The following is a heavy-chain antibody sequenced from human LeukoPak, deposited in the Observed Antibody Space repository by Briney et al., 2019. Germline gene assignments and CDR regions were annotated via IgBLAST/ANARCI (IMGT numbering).Heavy chain of an antibody. CDR1: GGTFSSYA. J-gene: IGHJ4*02. D-gene: IGHD3-10*01. CDR3: ATVPSMVRGVQYFDY. V-gene: IGHV1-69*13. Sequence: ASVKVSCKASGGTFSSYAISWVRQAPGQGLEWMGGIIPIFGIANYAQKFQGRVTITADESTSTAYMELSSVKSQDTAVYYCATVPSMVRGVQYFDYWGQGALVTVSS. CDR2: IIPIFGIA.